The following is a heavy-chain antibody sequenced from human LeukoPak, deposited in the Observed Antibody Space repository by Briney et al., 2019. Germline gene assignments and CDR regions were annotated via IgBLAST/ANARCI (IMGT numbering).Heavy chain of an antibody. V-gene: IGHV3-20*04. CDR2: INWNGGST. J-gene: IGHJ4*02. D-gene: IGHD3-22*01. Sequence: GGSLRLSCAASGFTFDDYGMSWVRQAPGKGLEWVSGINWNGGSTGYADSVKGRFTISRDNAKNSLYLQMNSLRAEDTALYYCARDAGDYDSSGYYYPFDYWGQGTLVTVSS. CDR3: ARDAGDYDSSGYYYPFDY. CDR1: GFTFDDYG.